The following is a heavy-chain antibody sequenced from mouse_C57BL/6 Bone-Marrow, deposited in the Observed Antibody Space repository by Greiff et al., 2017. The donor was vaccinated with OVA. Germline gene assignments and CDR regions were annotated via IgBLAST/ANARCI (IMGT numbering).Heavy chain of an antibody. J-gene: IGHJ1*03. Sequence: QVQLQQSGPELVKPGASVKISCKASGYAFSSSWMNWMKQRPGKGLEWIGRIYPGDGDTNYNGKFKGKATLTADKSSSTAYMQLSSLTSEDSAVYFCAREDDYDWYFDVWGTGTTVTVSS. D-gene: IGHD2-4*01. V-gene: IGHV1-82*01. CDR3: AREDDYDWYFDV. CDR1: GYAFSSSW. CDR2: IYPGDGDT.